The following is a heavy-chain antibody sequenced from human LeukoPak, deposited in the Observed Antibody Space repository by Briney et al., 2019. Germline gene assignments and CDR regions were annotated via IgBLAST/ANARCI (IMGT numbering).Heavy chain of an antibody. J-gene: IGHJ6*02. Sequence: GGSLRLSCAASGFTFSSYAMHWVRQAPGKGLEWVAVISYDGSNKYYADSVKGRFTISRDNSKNTLYLQMNSLRAEDAAVYYCARVSPGGPGYGMDVWGQGTTVTVSS. D-gene: IGHD2/OR15-2a*01. V-gene: IGHV3-30-3*01. CDR1: GFTFSSYA. CDR2: ISYDGSNK. CDR3: ARVSPGGPGYGMDV.